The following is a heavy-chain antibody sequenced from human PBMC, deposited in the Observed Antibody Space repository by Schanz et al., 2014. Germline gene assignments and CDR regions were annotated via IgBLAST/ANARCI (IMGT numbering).Heavy chain of an antibody. CDR2: IYNSGSA. CDR1: GGSIRRSTYY. V-gene: IGHV4-39*01. J-gene: IGHJ5*02. D-gene: IGHD3-10*01. Sequence: QLQLQESGPGLVKPSETLSLTCTVSGGSIRRSTYYWGWIRQPPGKGLEWVASIYNSGSAYYGPSLKSRFTISGEQSKNQFSLRLNSVTASDTAVYYCVRQLLWFGESGVDTWGQGTLVVVSS. CDR3: VRQLLWFGESGVDT.